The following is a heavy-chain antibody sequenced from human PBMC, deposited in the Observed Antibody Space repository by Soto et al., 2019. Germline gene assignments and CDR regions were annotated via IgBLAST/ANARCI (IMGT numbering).Heavy chain of an antibody. V-gene: IGHV3-64*02. CDR3: ARGRSWSHTDAFDI. CDR1: GFTFSSYA. CDR2: ISSNGGST. D-gene: IGHD6-13*01. J-gene: IGHJ3*02. Sequence: EVQLVESGEGLVQPGGSLRLSCAASGFTFSSYAMHWVRQAPGKGLKYVSGISSNGGSTHYADSAKGRFTISRDNSKNTLWLQMGSLRAEDMAVYYCARGRSWSHTDAFDIWGQGTVVTVSS.